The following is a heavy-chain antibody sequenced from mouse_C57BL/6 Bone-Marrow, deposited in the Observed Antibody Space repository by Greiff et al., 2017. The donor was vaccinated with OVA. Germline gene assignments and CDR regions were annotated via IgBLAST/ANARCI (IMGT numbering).Heavy chain of an antibody. J-gene: IGHJ1*03. CDR2: INSDGGST. Sequence: EVKLVESGGGLVQPGESLKLSCESNEYEFPSHDMSWVSKTPEKRLELVAAINSDGGSTYYPDTMERRFIISRDNTKKTLYLQMSSLRSEDTAVYYCAIYYGYDEGFDVWGTGTTVTVSS. CDR3: AIYYGYDEGFDV. D-gene: IGHD2-2*01. V-gene: IGHV5-2*01. CDR1: EYEFPSHD.